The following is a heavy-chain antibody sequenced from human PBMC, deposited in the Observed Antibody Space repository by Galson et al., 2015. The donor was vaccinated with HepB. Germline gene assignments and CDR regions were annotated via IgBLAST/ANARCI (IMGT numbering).Heavy chain of an antibody. CDR3: ARGNDFWSGSFDS. J-gene: IGHJ4*02. CDR1: GYTFTSYA. D-gene: IGHD3-3*01. V-gene: IGHV1-2*02. CDR2: INPNSGGA. Sequence: SVKVSCKASGYTFTSYAVHWVRQAPGQGLEWMGWINPNSGGAVYAQNFQGSVTMTRDASITTVYMEMSRLRSDDTAVYYCARGNDFWSGSFDSWGQGTLLTVSS.